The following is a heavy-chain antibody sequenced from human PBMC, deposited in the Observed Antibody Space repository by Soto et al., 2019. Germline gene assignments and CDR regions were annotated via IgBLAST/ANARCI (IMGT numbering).Heavy chain of an antibody. CDR2: IHYSGST. D-gene: IGHD3-22*01. V-gene: IGHV4-61*03. Sequence: QVQLQESGPGLVKPSETLSLTCTVSGGSVSSGSYYWSWIRQPPGKGLEWIGYIHYSGSTKYNPSLKTPLTIPGDTATTHSSLKLSSVTAADTAVYYSSSVSAYYGWEFAFEIWGQGTMVTVSS. CDR3: SSVSAYYGWEFAFEI. CDR1: GGSVSSGSYY. J-gene: IGHJ3*02.